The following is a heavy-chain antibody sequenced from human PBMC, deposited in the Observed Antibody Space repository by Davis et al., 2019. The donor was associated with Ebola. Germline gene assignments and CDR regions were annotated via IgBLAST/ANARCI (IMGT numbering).Heavy chain of an antibody. CDR1: GYTLTELS. D-gene: IGHD2-21*01. V-gene: IGHV1-24*01. Sequence: ASVKVSCKVSGYTLTELSMHWVRQAPGKGLEWMGAIIPSFGTTTYAQKFQGRVTITADESSHTVYMELSSLTSEDTAVYFCARDSEVVVIGFQHWGQGTLVTVSS. CDR2: IIPSFGTT. CDR3: ARDSEVVVIGFQH. J-gene: IGHJ1*01.